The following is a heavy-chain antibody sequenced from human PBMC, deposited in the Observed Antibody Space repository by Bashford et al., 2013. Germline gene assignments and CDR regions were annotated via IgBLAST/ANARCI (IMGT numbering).Heavy chain of an antibody. CDR3: ARVSSSGVDY. V-gene: IGHV4-31*03. J-gene: IGHJ4*02. Sequence: SETLSLTCTVSGGSISSGGYYWSWIRQHPGKGLEWIGYIYYSGSTYYNPSLKSRVTISVDTSKNQFSLKLSSVTAADTAVYYCARVSSSGVDYWGQGTLVTVSS. CDR1: GGSISSGGYY. D-gene: IGHD6-6*01. CDR2: IYYSGST.